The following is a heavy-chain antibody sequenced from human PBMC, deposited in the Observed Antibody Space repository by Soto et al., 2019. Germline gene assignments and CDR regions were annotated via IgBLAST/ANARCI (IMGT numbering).Heavy chain of an antibody. J-gene: IGHJ4*02. D-gene: IGHD6-19*01. V-gene: IGHV3-48*02. CDR1: GFTFSSYS. CDR3: AGSDIVASIAVAGTGDY. Sequence: PGGSLRLSCAASGFTFSSYSMNRVRQAPGKGLEWVSYISSSSSTIYYADSVKGRFTISRDNAKNSLYLQMNSLRDEDTAVYYCAGSDIVASIAVAGTGDYWGQGTLVTVSS. CDR2: ISSSSSTI.